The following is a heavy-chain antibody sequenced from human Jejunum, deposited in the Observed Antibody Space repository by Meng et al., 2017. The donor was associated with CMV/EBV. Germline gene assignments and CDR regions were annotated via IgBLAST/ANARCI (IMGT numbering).Heavy chain of an antibody. CDR2: ISATGRST. CDR3: AKDDRGVQSN. J-gene: IGHJ4*02. V-gene: IGHV3-23*04. Sequence: EVQLVGSGGGLVKPGGSLRLSCAASGFTFNSAWMNWVRQAPGKGLEWVSAISATGRSTYYADSVKGRFTISRDNSKNTLFLQVSSLRAEDTAIYYCAKDDRGVQSNWGQGTLVTVSS. D-gene: IGHD3-22*01. CDR1: GFTFNSAW.